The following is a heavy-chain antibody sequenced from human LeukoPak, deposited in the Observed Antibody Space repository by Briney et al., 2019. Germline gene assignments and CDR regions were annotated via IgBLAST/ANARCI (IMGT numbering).Heavy chain of an antibody. CDR3: ARSVVVPATDAFDI. V-gene: IGHV1-18*01. CDR1: GYNFKTHA. Sequence: ASVKVSCQTSGYNFKTHAVSWVRQVPGQGLEWMGWISGYNGDTAFAPKFQGKLTMTRDTSTTTAYMELSSLTSDDTAVYYCARSVVVPATDAFDIWGQGTMVTVSS. J-gene: IGHJ3*02. CDR2: ISGYNGDT. D-gene: IGHD2-2*01.